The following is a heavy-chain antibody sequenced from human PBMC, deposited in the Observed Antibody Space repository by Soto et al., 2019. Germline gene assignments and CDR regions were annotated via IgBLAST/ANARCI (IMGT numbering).Heavy chain of an antibody. CDR3: ARVSPGYDFWSGYYPPYYFDY. V-gene: IGHV4-61*01. D-gene: IGHD3-3*01. CDR1: GGSVSSGSYY. J-gene: IGHJ4*02. Sequence: SETLSLTCTVSGGSVSSGSYYWSWIRQPPGKGLEWIGYIYYSGSTNYNPSLKSRVTISVDTSKNQFSLKLSSVTAADTAVYYCARVSPGYDFWSGYYPPYYFDYWGLGTLVTVSS. CDR2: IYYSGST.